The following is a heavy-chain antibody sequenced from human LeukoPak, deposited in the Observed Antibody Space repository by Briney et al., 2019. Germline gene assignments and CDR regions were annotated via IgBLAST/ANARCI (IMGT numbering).Heavy chain of an antibody. Sequence: GGSLRLSCAASGFTFSSYGMHWVRQAPGKGLEWVANIHQDGSEKYYVDSVKGRFTISRDNAKNSLYLQMNSLRAEDTAVYYCASSIVGAIYYFDYWGQGTLVTVSS. CDR3: ASSIVGAIYYFDY. V-gene: IGHV3-7*01. CDR1: GFTFSSYG. D-gene: IGHD1-26*01. J-gene: IGHJ4*02. CDR2: IHQDGSEK.